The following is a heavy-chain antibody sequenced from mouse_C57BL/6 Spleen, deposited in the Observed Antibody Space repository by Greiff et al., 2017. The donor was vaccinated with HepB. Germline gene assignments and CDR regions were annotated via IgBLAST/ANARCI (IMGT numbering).Heavy chain of an antibody. D-gene: IGHD4-1*01. CDR3: ARKGGLGLYFDY. V-gene: IGHV1-55*01. J-gene: IGHJ2*01. Sequence: VQLQQPGAELVKPGASVKMSCKASGYTFTSYWITWVKQRPGQGLEWIGDIYPGSGSTNYNEKFKSKATLTVDTTSSTAYMQLSSLTSEDSAVYYCARKGGLGLYFDYWGQGTTLTVSS. CDR1: GYTFTSYW. CDR2: IYPGSGST.